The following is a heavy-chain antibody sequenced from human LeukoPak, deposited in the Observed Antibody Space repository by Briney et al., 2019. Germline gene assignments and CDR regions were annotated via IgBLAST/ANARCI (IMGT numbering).Heavy chain of an antibody. J-gene: IGHJ4*02. D-gene: IGHD6-6*01. Sequence: GSLRLSCAASGFTFSSYSMNWVRQAPGEGLEWVSSISSSSNYIYYADSVKGRFTISRDNAKNSLYLQMNSLRAEDTAVYYCARGGLDLSSSDYWGQGTLVTVSS. V-gene: IGHV3-21*01. CDR2: ISSSSNYI. CDR1: GFTFSSYS. CDR3: ARGGLDLSSSDY.